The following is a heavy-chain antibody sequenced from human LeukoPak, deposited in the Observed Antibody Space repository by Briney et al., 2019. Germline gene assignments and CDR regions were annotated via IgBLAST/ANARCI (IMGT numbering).Heavy chain of an antibody. V-gene: IGHV3-23*01. CDR3: AKMLTGIAAAGTEDWFDP. J-gene: IGHJ5*02. CDR2: ISGSGSST. CDR1: GFTFSSYG. D-gene: IGHD6-13*01. Sequence: GGSLRLSCAASGFTFSSYGMSWVRQAPGKGLEWVSAISGSGSSTYYADSVKGRFSISRDNSENTLYLQMNGLRAEDTAVYYCAKMLTGIAAAGTEDWFDPWGQGTLVTVSS.